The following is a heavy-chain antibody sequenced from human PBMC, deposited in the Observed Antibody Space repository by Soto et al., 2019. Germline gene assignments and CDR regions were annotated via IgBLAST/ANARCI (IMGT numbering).Heavy chain of an antibody. Sequence: GGSLRLSCAASGFTFSSYAMHWVRQAPGKGLEWVAVISYDGSNKYYADSVKGRFTISRDNSKNTLYLQMNSLRAEDTAVYYCAREREGWLVYFDYWGQGTLVTVSS. D-gene: IGHD3-22*01. CDR3: AREREGWLVYFDY. J-gene: IGHJ4*02. V-gene: IGHV3-30-3*01. CDR2: ISYDGSNK. CDR1: GFTFSSYA.